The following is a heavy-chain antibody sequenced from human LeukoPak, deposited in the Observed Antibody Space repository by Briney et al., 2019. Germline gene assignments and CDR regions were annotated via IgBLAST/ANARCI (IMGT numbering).Heavy chain of an antibody. CDR1: GFTFSDYY. CDR2: IAPSSSYA. V-gene: IGHV3-11*06. D-gene: IGHD1-26*01. CDR3: ARAGRELLRGNSVPFDY. J-gene: IGHJ4*02. Sequence: GGSLRLSCAASGFTFSDYYMSWIRQAPGKGLEWVSYIAPSSSYADYTDSVTGRFTISRDNAKNSLYLQMNSLSAEDTAVYYCARAGRELLRGNSVPFDYWGQGTLVTVSS.